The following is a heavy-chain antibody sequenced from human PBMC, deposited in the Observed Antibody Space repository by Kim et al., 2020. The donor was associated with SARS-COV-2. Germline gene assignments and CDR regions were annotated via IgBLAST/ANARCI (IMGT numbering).Heavy chain of an antibody. CDR2: INPNSGGT. CDR1: GYTFTGYY. Sequence: ASVKVSCKASGYTFTGYYMHWVRQAPGQGLEWMGWINPNSGGTNYAQKFQGRVTMTRDTSISTAYMELSRLRSDDTAVYYCARGGRAARGSPTDNWFDPWGQGTLVTVSS. CDR3: ARGGRAARGSPTDNWFDP. V-gene: IGHV1-2*02. D-gene: IGHD6-6*01. J-gene: IGHJ5*02.